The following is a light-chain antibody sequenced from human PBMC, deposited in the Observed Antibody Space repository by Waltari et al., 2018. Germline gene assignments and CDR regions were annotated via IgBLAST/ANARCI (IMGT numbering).Light chain of an antibody. Sequence: QAALTQSPSVSGSPGQSVTISCTGTSSDIGGYNRVSWYQQHPGKAPKLMIYEVSKRPSGVSDHCSGSKSDNTASLTISGLQAEDEADYYCSSYTSGSTWVFGGGTRLTVL. CDR1: SSDIGGYNR. CDR3: SSYTSGSTWV. V-gene: IGLV2-14*01. CDR2: EVS. J-gene: IGLJ2*01.